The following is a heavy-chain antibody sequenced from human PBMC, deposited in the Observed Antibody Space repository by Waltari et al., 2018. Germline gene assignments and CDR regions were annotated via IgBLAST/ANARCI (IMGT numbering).Heavy chain of an antibody. D-gene: IGHD2-15*01. V-gene: IGHV4-39*07. CDR2: IYYSGST. CDR1: GGSISSSSYY. Sequence: QLQLQESGPGLVKPSETLSLTCTVSGGSISSSSYYWGWIRQPPGQGLEWIGSIYYSGSTYYNPSLKSRVTISVDTSKNQFSLKLSSVTAADTAVYYCARDWDIVVVVAAKSPDYYGMDVWGQGTTVTVSS. CDR3: ARDWDIVVVVAAKSPDYYGMDV. J-gene: IGHJ6*02.